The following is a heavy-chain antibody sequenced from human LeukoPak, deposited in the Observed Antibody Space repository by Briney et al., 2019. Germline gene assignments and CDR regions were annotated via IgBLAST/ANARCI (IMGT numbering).Heavy chain of an antibody. CDR2: TSKDEKNK. CDR3: ARAFSYGPEPFDF. CDR1: GFTFSSYA. J-gene: IGHJ4*02. V-gene: IGHV3-30*03. D-gene: IGHD3-10*01. Sequence: GGSLRLSCAASGFTFSSYALTWVRQAPGKGPEWVTFTSKDEKNKFYADSVKGRFTVSRDNSKNTVYLQMNRLRLEDTAVYYCARAFSYGPEPFDFWGQGSLVTVSS.